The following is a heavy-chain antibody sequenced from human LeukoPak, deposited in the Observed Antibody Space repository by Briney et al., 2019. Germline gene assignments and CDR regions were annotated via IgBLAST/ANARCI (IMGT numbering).Heavy chain of an antibody. CDR3: ASVAFDI. V-gene: IGHV3-66*01. CDR2: IYSGGST. Sequence: PGGSLRLSCAASGFTFSSYWMSWVRQAPGKGLEWVSVIYSGGSTYYADSVKGRFTISRDNSKSTLYLQMNSLRAEDTAVYYCASVAFDIWGQGTMVAVSS. CDR1: GFTFSSYW. J-gene: IGHJ3*02.